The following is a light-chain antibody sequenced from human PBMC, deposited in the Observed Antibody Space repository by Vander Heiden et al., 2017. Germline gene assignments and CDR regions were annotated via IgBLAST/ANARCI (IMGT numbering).Light chain of an antibody. CDR3: QQDNSYSWT. V-gene: IGKV1-5*03. Sequence: IQMTKSPSTLSASVGDRVTITCRASQSISSWLAWYQQKPGKAPKLLIYKASSLESGVPSRFSGSGSGTEFTLTISSLQPDDFATYYCQQDNSYSWTFGQGTKVEIK. CDR1: QSISSW. CDR2: KAS. J-gene: IGKJ1*01.